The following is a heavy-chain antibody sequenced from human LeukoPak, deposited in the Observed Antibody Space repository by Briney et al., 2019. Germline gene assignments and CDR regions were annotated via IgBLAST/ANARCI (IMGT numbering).Heavy chain of an antibody. Sequence: PSETLSLTCTVSGGSVSSGSYYWGWIRQPPGKGLEWIGRIYTSGSTNYNPSLKSRVTMSVDTSKNQFSLKLSSVTAADTAVYYCAREAWVVVTAIGEMDNYYYYYMDVWGKGTTVTISS. CDR2: IYTSGST. V-gene: IGHV4-39*07. J-gene: IGHJ6*03. CDR1: GGSVSSGSYY. CDR3: AREAWVVVTAIGEMDNYYYYYMDV. D-gene: IGHD2-21*02.